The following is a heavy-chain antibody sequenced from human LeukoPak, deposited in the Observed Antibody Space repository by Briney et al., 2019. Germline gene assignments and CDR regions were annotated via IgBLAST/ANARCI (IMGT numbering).Heavy chain of an antibody. V-gene: IGHV3-48*01. CDR3: ATPAAAGIDY. Sequence: GGSLRLSCAASGFTFSSYSMNWFRQAPGKGLEWVSYISSSSSTIYYADSVKGRFTISRDNAKNSLYLQMNSLRAEDTAVYYCATPAAAGIDYWGQGTLVTVSS. CDR1: GFTFSSYS. J-gene: IGHJ4*02. CDR2: ISSSSSTI. D-gene: IGHD6-13*01.